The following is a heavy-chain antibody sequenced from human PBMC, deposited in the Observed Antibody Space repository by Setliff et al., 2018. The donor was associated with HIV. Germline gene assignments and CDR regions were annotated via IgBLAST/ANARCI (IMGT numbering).Heavy chain of an antibody. Sequence: PSETLSLTCAVYGGSFSGYHWNWIRQPPGKGLEWIGEINHSGRTNYNPSLKSRVTISVDTSKNQFSLKLRSVTAADTAMYYCARVSITSWYSIPTFYYYYMDVWGKGTKVTVSS. CDR2: INHSGRT. V-gene: IGHV4-34*01. CDR1: GGSFSGYH. CDR3: ARVSITSWYSIPTFYYYYMDV. J-gene: IGHJ6*03. D-gene: IGHD2-15*01.